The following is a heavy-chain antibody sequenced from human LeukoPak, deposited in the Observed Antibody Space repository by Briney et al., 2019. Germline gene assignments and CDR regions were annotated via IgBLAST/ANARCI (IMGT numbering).Heavy chain of an antibody. V-gene: IGHV1-69*13. CDR2: IIPIFGTA. CDR1: GGTFSSYA. J-gene: IGHJ5*02. Sequence: ASVKVSCKASGGTFSSYAISWVRQAPGQGLEWMGGIIPIFGTANYAQKFQGRVTITADESTSTAYMELSSLRSEDTAVYYCARVGEVRYFDWFAAKNWFDPWGQGTLVTVSS. CDR3: ARVGEVRYFDWFAAKNWFDP. D-gene: IGHD3-9*01.